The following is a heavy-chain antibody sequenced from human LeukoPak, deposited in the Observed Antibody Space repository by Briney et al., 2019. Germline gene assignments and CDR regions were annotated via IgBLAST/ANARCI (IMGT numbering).Heavy chain of an antibody. V-gene: IGHV2-70*11. CDR3: ARLYQNNWFDP. CDR1: GFSLRTRGMC. J-gene: IGHJ5*02. CDR2: IDWDDDK. Sequence: SGPALVKPTQTLTLTCTFSGFSLRTRGMCVSWIRQPPGKALEWLARIDWDDDKYYSTSLKTRLTISKDTSNNQVVLTMTNMDPVDTATYYCARLYQNNWFDPWGQGTLVTVSS.